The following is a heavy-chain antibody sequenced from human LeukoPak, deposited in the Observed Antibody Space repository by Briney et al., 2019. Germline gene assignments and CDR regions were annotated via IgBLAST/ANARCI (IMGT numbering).Heavy chain of an antibody. CDR3: ARMVLHFDY. J-gene: IGHJ4*02. Sequence: PSETLSLTCAVYGGSFSGYYWSWIRQPPGKGLEWIGEINHSGSTNYNPSLKSRVTISVDTSKNQFSLKLSSVTAADTAVYYCARMVLHFDYWGQGTLVTVSS. CDR2: INHSGST. CDR1: GGSFSGYY. V-gene: IGHV4-34*01. D-gene: IGHD3-10*01.